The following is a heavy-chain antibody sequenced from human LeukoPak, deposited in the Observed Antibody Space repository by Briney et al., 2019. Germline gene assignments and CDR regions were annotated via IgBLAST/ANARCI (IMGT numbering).Heavy chain of an antibody. V-gene: IGHV4-59*01. D-gene: IGHD3-22*01. J-gene: IGHJ4*02. CDR2: IYYSGST. CDR1: GGSFSGYY. CDR3: ASNARNYYDSSGSFDY. Sequence: SETLSLTCAVYGGSFSGYYWSWIRRPPGKGLEWIGYIYYSGSTNYNPSLKSRVTISVDTSKNQFSLKLSSVTAADTAVYYCASNARNYYDSSGSFDYWGQGTLVTVSS.